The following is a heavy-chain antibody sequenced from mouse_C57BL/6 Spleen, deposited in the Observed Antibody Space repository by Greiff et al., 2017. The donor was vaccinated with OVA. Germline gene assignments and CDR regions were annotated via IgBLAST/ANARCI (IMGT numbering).Heavy chain of an antibody. D-gene: IGHD2-3*01. Sequence: DVMLVESGGGLVKPGGSLKLSCAASGFTFSDYGMHWVRQAPEKGLEWVAYISSGSGTIYYADTVKGRFTISRDNAKNTLFLQMTSLRSEDTAMYYCAKYDGDYWGQGTTLTVSS. CDR1: GFTFSDYG. CDR2: ISSGSGTI. CDR3: AKYDGDY. V-gene: IGHV5-17*01. J-gene: IGHJ2*01.